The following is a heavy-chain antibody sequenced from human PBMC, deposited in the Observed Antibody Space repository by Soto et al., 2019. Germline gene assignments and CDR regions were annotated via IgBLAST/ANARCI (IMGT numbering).Heavy chain of an antibody. CDR1: GFTFSSYG. V-gene: IGHV3-30*18. J-gene: IGHJ3*02. CDR3: AKEVRYYYYSRGVDAFDI. D-gene: IGHD3-22*01. CDR2: ISYHGSDQ. Sequence: QVQLVESGGGVVQPGRFLRLSCAASGFTFSSYGMHWVRQAPGKGLEWVAVISYHGSDQYYADSVKGRYTISRDNSKNTVHLQMNSLRAEDTAVYYCAKEVRYYYYSRGVDAFDIWGQGTVVTVSS.